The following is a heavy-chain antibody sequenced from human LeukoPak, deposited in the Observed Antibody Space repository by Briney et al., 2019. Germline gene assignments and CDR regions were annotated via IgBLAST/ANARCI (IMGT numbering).Heavy chain of an antibody. J-gene: IGHJ5*02. Sequence: PSETLSLTCAVYGGSFSGYYWSWIRQPPGKGLEWIGEINHSGSTNYNPPLKSRVTISVDTSKNQFSLKLSSVTAADTAVYYCARGRIAARSWFDPWGQGTLVTVSS. CDR2: INHSGST. CDR3: ARGRIAARSWFDP. D-gene: IGHD6-6*01. CDR1: GGSFSGYY. V-gene: IGHV4-34*01.